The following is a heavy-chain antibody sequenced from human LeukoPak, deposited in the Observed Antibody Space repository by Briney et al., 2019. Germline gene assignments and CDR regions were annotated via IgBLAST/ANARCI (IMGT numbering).Heavy chain of an antibody. CDR1: GFPFSRND. CDR2: IGGSGDRT. CDR3: AKYRGFGDSYDS. Sequence: QPGGSLRLSCAASGFPFSRNDMSWLRQAPGKGLEWVSSIGGSGDRTYYADSVKGRFTISRDTSKNTLYLQMNSLRAEDAAVYYYAKYRGFGDSYDSWGQGTLVTVSS. J-gene: IGHJ4*02. D-gene: IGHD3-10*01. V-gene: IGHV3-23*01.